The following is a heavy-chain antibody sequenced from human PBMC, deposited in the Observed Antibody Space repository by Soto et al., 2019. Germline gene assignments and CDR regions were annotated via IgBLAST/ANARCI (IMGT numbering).Heavy chain of an antibody. CDR1: GYTFTSYG. Sequence: GASVKVSCKASGYTFTSYGISWVRQAPGQGLEWMGWISAYNGNTNYAQKLQGRVTMTTDTSTSTAYMELRSLRSDDTAVYYCARDVLGSRVVVVAATRNWFDPWGQGTLVTVSS. CDR3: ARDVLGSRVVVVAATRNWFDP. J-gene: IGHJ5*02. D-gene: IGHD2-15*01. CDR2: ISAYNGNT. V-gene: IGHV1-18*01.